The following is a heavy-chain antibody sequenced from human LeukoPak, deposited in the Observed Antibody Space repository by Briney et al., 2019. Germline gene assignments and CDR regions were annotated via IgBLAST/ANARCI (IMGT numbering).Heavy chain of an antibody. J-gene: IGHJ4*02. Sequence: PGGSLRLSCAASGFTFSSCEMNWVRQAPGKGLEWVSYILNSGKTTYYADSVKGRFTISRDNANHSLYLQMNSLRAEDRGVYYCARGPLDYWGQGILVTVSS. CDR3: ARGPLDY. CDR1: GFTFSSCE. V-gene: IGHV3-48*03. CDR2: ILNSGKTT.